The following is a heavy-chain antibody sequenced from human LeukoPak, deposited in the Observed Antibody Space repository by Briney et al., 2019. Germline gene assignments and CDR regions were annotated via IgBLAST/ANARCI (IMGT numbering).Heavy chain of an antibody. CDR3: ARELGYCSSTSCYPDY. D-gene: IGHD2-2*01. Sequence: PSETLSLTCTVSGGSISSGDYYWSWIRQPPGKGLEWIGYIYYSGRTYYNPSLKSRVTISVDTSKNQFSLKLSSVTAADTAVYYCARELGYCSSTSCYPDYWGQGTLVTVSS. CDR1: GGSISSGDYY. J-gene: IGHJ4*02. CDR2: IYYSGRT. V-gene: IGHV4-30-4*08.